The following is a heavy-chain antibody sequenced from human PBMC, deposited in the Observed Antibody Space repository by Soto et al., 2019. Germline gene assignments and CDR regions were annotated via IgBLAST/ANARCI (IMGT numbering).Heavy chain of an antibody. CDR3: AKDFYPYYYDSSGYYDY. J-gene: IGHJ4*02. D-gene: IGHD3-22*01. CDR1: GFTFSSYW. V-gene: IGHV3-74*01. Sequence: GGSLRLSCAASGFTFSSYWMHWVRQAPGKGLVWVSRINSDGSSTSYADSVKGRFTISRDNAKNTLYLQMNSLRAEDTAVYYCAKDFYPYYYDSSGYYDYWGQGTLVTVS. CDR2: INSDGSST.